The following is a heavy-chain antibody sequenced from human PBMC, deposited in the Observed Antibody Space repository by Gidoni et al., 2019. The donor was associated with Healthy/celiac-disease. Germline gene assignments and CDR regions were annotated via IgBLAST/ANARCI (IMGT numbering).Heavy chain of an antibody. D-gene: IGHD3-22*01. Sequence: QVQLVQSGAEVKKPGASVKVSCTAAGDTFTGYYMHWVRQAPGIGLEWMGWINPNSGGTNYAQKFQGRVTMTRDTSIRTAYMELSRLRSDDTAVYYCARDRSDRVADYWGQGTLVTVSS. CDR3: ARDRSDRVADY. V-gene: IGHV1-2*02. J-gene: IGHJ4*02. CDR2: INPNSGGT. CDR1: GDTFTGYY.